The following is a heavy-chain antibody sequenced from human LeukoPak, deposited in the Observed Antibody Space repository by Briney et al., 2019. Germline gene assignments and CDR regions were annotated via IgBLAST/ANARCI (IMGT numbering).Heavy chain of an antibody. CDR3: ARTRWELLHFDY. CDR1: GYTFNTYG. Sequence: ASVKVSCKASGYTFNTYGISWVRQAPGQGLEWMGWISAYNGNTNYAQKLQGRVTMTTDTSTSTAYMELRSLRSDDTAVYYCARTRWELLHFDYWGQGTLVTVSS. CDR2: ISAYNGNT. V-gene: IGHV1-18*01. J-gene: IGHJ4*02. D-gene: IGHD1-26*01.